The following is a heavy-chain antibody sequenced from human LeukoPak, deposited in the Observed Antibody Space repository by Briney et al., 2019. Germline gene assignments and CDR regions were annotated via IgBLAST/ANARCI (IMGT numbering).Heavy chain of an antibody. CDR3: ATGEDIVVVTANDY. CDR1: GFTVSSNY. CDR2: ISSSSSYI. J-gene: IGHJ4*02. D-gene: IGHD2-21*02. Sequence: GGSRRLSCAASGFTVSSNYMSWVRQAPGKGQEWVSSISSSSSYIYYADSVKGRFTISRDNAKNSLYLQMNSLRAEDTAVYYCATGEDIVVVTANDYWGQGTLVTVSS. V-gene: IGHV3-21*01.